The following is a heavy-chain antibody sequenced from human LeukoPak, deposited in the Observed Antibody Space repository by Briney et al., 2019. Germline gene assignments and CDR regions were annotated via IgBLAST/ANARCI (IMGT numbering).Heavy chain of an antibody. Sequence: GASVKVSCKASGYTFTSYAMHWVRQAPGQRLEWMGWINAGNGNTKYSQKFQGRVTMTRDTSISTAYMELSRLRSDDTAVYYCAKGITGTRTSYYDAFDIWGQGTMVTVSS. CDR2: INAGNGNT. CDR3: AKGITGTRTSYYDAFDI. V-gene: IGHV1-3*01. D-gene: IGHD1-20*01. CDR1: GYTFTSYA. J-gene: IGHJ3*02.